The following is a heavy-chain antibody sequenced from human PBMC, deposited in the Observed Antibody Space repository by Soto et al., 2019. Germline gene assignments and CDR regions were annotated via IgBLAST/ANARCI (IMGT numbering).Heavy chain of an antibody. J-gene: IGHJ5*02. Sequence: QVQLQESRPGLVEPSQTLSLTCSVSVGSISSGDYYWSWNRQPPGKGLEWIGYMFYAGATYYNPALQSRVTISVDTPKNQFSLRLRSVTAADTAVYHCARVVRFCRIPSCRVSNWFDTWGQGTLVTVTS. CDR3: ARVVRFCRIPSCRVSNWFDT. D-gene: IGHD2-15*01. V-gene: IGHV4-30-4*01. CDR1: VGSISSGDYY. CDR2: MFYAGAT.